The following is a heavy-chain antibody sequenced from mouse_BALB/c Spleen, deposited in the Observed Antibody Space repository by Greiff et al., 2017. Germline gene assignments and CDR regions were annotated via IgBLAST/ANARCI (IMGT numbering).Heavy chain of an antibody. V-gene: IGHV5-15*02. CDR3: ARDRAGAMDY. D-gene: IGHD3-3*01. CDR1: GFTFSDYG. Sequence: EVQLQESGGGLVQPGGSRKLSCAASGFTFSDYGMAWVRQAPGKGPEWVAFISNLAYSIYYADTVTGRFTISRENAKNTLYLEMSSLRSEDTAMYYCARDRAGAMDYWGQGTSVTVSS. CDR2: ISNLAYSI. J-gene: IGHJ4*01.